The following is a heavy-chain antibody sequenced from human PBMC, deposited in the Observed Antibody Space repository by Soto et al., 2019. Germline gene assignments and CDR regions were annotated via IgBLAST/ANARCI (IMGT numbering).Heavy chain of an antibody. CDR2: IYYSGST. CDR3: ASSAMEKGDYYYDDGMDV. CDR1: GGSISSYY. J-gene: IGHJ6*02. D-gene: IGHD3-16*01. Sequence: SETLSLTCTVSGGSISSYYWSWIRQPPGKGLEWIGYIYYSGSTNYNPSLKSRVTISVDTSKNKISLKLSSVTAADRTVYYCASSAMEKGDYYYDDGMDVWGQGTTVTVSS. V-gene: IGHV4-59*01.